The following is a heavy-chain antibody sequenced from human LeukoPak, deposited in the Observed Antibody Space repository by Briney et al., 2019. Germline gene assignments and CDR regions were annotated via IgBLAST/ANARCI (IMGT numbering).Heavy chain of an antibody. CDR1: GFTFNNYA. Sequence: GGSLRLSCVASGFTFNNYALTWVRQAPGKGLEWVSAISGSGYSTYYADSVKGRFTISRDNSKNTLYLQMNSLRAEDTALYFCAQWSRYFDYWGQGTLVTVSS. CDR2: ISGSGYST. D-gene: IGHD1-26*01. V-gene: IGHV3-23*01. CDR3: AQWSRYFDY. J-gene: IGHJ4*02.